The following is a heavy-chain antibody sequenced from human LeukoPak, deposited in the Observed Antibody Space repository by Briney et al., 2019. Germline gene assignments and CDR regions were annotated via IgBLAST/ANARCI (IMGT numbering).Heavy chain of an antibody. CDR3: AKDPVMTGGAWDV. CDR1: GFTFRSYA. Sequence: GGSLRLFCAASGFTFRSYAMSWVRQAPGKGLEWVATISNSGGNTYYADSVKGRFTISRDNSKNTLYLQMNSLRAEDTALYYCAKDPVMTGGAWDVWGQGTMVTVSS. J-gene: IGHJ3*01. CDR2: ISNSGGNT. D-gene: IGHD3-16*01. V-gene: IGHV3-23*01.